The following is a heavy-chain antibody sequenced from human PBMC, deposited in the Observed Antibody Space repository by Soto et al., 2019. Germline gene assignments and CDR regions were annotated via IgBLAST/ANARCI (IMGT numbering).Heavy chain of an antibody. D-gene: IGHD3-9*01. V-gene: IGHV4-31*03. CDR3: ASSQFDILKRSWFDP. Sequence: SETLSLTCTVSGGSISSGGYYWSWIRQHPGKGLEWIGYVYYSGSTYYNPSLKSRVTISVDTSKNQFSLKLSSVTAADTAVYYCASSQFDILKRSWFDPWGQGTLVTVSS. CDR2: VYYSGST. J-gene: IGHJ5*02. CDR1: GGSISSGGYY.